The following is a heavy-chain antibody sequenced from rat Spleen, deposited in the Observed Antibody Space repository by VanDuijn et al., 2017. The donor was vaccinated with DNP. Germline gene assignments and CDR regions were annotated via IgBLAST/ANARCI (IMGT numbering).Heavy chain of an antibody. Sequence: EVQLVESGGGLVQPGRSLKISCAASGFTFSDYYMAWVRQAPTKGLELVAYISYAGGSTYHGDSVKGRFTISRDDAKNTLSLQMNSLRSEDTATYFCARVGDLHDGGDGDVLDAWGQGTSVTVSS. CDR1: GFTFSDYY. CDR3: ARVGDLHDGGDGDVLDA. V-gene: IGHV5-22*01. D-gene: IGHD1-12*02. CDR2: ISYAGGST. J-gene: IGHJ4*01.